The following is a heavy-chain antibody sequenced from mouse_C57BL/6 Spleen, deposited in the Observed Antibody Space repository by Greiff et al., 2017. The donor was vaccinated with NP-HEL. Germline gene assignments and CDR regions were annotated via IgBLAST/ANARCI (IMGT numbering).Heavy chain of an antibody. V-gene: IGHV5-17*01. D-gene: IGHD2-5*01. CDR3: ARDQYSNYDYYAMDY. J-gene: IGHJ4*01. Sequence: EVKLVESGGGLVKPGGSLKLSCAASGFTFSDYGMHWVRQAPEKGLEWVAYISSGSSTIYYADTVKGRFTISRDNAKNTLFLQMTSLRSEDTAMYYCARDQYSNYDYYAMDYWGQGTSVTVSS. CDR2: ISSGSSTI. CDR1: GFTFSDYG.